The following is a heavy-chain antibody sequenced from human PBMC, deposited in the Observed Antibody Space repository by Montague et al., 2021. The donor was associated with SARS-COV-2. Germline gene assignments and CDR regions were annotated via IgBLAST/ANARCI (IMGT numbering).Heavy chain of an antibody. D-gene: IGHD3-22*01. V-gene: IGHV4-34*01. J-gene: IGHJ4*02. CDR2: INHSGST. CDR3: ARGTKRVFTYGYDSSGYASDY. CDR1: GGFFSGYY. Sequence: SETLSLTCAVYGGFFSGYYRSWIRQPPGKGLEWIGEINHSGSTKNNPSLKSRVTISVDTSKNQFSLKLSSVTAADTAVYYGARGTKRVFTYGYDSSGYASDYWGQGTLVTVSS.